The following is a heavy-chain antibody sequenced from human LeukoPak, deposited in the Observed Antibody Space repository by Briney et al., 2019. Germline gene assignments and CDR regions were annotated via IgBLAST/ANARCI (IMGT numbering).Heavy chain of an antibody. J-gene: IGHJ4*02. CDR3: ARCSGYDSPPPFDY. CDR1: GGTFSSYT. CDR2: IIPIFGTA. D-gene: IGHD5-12*01. V-gene: IGHV1-69*13. Sequence: ASVKVSCKASGGTFSSYTISWVRQAPGQGLEWMGGIIPIFGTANYAQKFQGRVTITADESTSTAYMELSSLRSEDTAVYYCARCSGYDSPPPFDYWGQGTLVTVSS.